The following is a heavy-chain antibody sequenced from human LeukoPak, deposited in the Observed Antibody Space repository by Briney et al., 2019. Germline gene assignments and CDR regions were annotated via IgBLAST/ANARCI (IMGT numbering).Heavy chain of an antibody. Sequence: PGGSLRLSCAASGFTFSTYSMNWVRQAPGKGLEWVSCIGRRASYIYYADSMKGRFTISRDNAKNSLYLEMNSLRAEDTAVYYCARDYGGSSPFDYWGQGTLVTVSS. D-gene: IGHD4-23*01. CDR2: IGRRASYI. CDR3: ARDYGGSSPFDY. V-gene: IGHV3-21*01. CDR1: GFTFSTYS. J-gene: IGHJ4*02.